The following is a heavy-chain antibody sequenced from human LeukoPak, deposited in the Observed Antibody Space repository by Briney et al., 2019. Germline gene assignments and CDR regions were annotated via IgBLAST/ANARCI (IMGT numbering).Heavy chain of an antibody. J-gene: IGHJ4*02. CDR1: GFTFSSYW. Sequence: GGSLRLSCAASGFTFSSYWMHWVRQAPGKGLVWVSRINSDGSSTRYADSVKSPFTISRDNAKNTLYLQMSSLRAEDTAVYYCAREGRVAEIDYWGQGTLVTVSS. CDR2: INSDGSST. D-gene: IGHD5-24*01. CDR3: AREGRVAEIDY. V-gene: IGHV3-74*01.